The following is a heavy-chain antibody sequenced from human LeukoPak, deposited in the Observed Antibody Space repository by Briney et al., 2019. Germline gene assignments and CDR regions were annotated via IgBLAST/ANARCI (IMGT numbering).Heavy chain of an antibody. V-gene: IGHV4-59*08. CDR1: GGSFSGYY. Sequence: SETLSLTCAVYGGSFSGYYWSWIRQPPGKGLERIGYIYYTGSTNYNPSLESRVTISVDTSNNQFSLKLSSVTAADTAVYYCARQSYSSSWGSYYFDYWGQGTLVTVSS. CDR3: ARQSYSSSWGSYYFDY. J-gene: IGHJ4*02. CDR2: IYYTGST. D-gene: IGHD6-13*01.